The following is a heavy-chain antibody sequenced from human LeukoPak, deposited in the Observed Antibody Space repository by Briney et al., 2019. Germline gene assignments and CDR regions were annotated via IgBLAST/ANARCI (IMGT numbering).Heavy chain of an antibody. CDR3: ARDSQVFWPKETNWFDP. V-gene: IGHV1-2*06. CDR1: GYKFAAYY. J-gene: IGHJ5*02. Sequence: ASVKVSCKASGYKFAAYYIHWVRQSPGQGLEWLGRINPDSGDTNYAQKFQGRVTMMRDTSSSTAYMELSRLKSDDTAIYYCARDSQVFWPKETNWFDPWGQGTLVTVAS. CDR2: INPDSGDT. D-gene: IGHD3-3*01.